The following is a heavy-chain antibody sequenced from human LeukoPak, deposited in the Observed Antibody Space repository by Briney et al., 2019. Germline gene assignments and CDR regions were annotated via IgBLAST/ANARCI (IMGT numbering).Heavy chain of an antibody. J-gene: IGHJ3*02. Sequence: ASVKVSCKASGYTFTGYYMHWVRQAPGQGLEWMGWINPNSGGTNYAQKFQGKVTMTRDTSISTAYMELSRLRSDDTAMYYCARESLEYSSSSDAFDIWGQGTMVTVSS. V-gene: IGHV1-2*02. D-gene: IGHD6-6*01. CDR3: ARESLEYSSSSDAFDI. CDR2: INPNSGGT. CDR1: GYTFTGYY.